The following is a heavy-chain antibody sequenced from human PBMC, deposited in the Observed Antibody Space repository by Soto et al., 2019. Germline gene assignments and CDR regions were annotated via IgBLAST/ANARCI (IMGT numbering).Heavy chain of an antibody. D-gene: IGHD6-6*01. Sequence: GGSLRLSCAASGFTFSSYSMNWVRQAPGKGLEWVSSISSSSSYIYYADSVKGRFTIPRDNAKNSLYLQMNSLRAEDTAVYYCAREYLEARQDAFDIWGQGTMVTVSS. CDR1: GFTFSSYS. CDR2: ISSSSSYI. J-gene: IGHJ3*02. CDR3: AREYLEARQDAFDI. V-gene: IGHV3-21*01.